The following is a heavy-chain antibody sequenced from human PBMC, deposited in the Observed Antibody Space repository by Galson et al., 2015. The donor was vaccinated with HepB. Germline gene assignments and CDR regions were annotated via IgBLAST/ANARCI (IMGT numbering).Heavy chain of an antibody. CDR1: GFIFSDYY. CDR2: ISRGTTYT. Sequence: SLRLSCAASGFIFSDYYMSWIRQAPGKGLEWLSYISRGTTYTNYADSVKGRFTISRDNAKNSLYLQINSLRAEDTAVYYCARVADSDYGDHTHFDYWGQGSLVTVSS. J-gene: IGHJ4*02. CDR3: ARVADSDYGDHTHFDY. D-gene: IGHD4-17*01. V-gene: IGHV3-11*06.